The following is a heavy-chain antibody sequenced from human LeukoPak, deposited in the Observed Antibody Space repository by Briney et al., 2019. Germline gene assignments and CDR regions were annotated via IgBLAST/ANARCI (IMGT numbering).Heavy chain of an antibody. CDR2: ISHSGST. J-gene: IGHJ5*02. CDR3: ARGAGWSLRWFGP. V-gene: IGHV4-61*08. CDR1: GGSISSXXXX. Sequence: PSETLSLTCAVSGGSISSXXXXXSWIRQPPGXGXXXIGYISHSGSTNYNPSLTSRVTMSVDTSKNRFSLNLISVTAADTAVYYCARGAGWSLRWFGPWGQGTLVTVS. D-gene: IGHD6-19*01.